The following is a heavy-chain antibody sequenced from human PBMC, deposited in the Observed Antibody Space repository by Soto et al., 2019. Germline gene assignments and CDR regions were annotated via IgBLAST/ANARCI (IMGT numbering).Heavy chain of an antibody. D-gene: IGHD3-3*01. V-gene: IGHV4-59*08. CDR2: IYYSGST. Sequence: SETLSLTCTVSGGSISSYYWSWIRQPPGKGLEWIGYIYYSGSTNYNPSLKSRVTISVDTSTNQFSLKLSSVTAADTAVYYCARNYDSPGPFDPWGQGTLVTVSS. CDR3: ARNYDSPGPFDP. CDR1: GGSISSYY. J-gene: IGHJ5*02.